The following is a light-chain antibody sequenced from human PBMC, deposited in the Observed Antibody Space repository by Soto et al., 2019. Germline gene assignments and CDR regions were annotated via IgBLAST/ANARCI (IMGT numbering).Light chain of an antibody. V-gene: IGKV1-39*01. CDR2: AAS. Sequence: DIQLTQSPSSLSAPVGDRVTITCRASQSISNYLNWYQHKPGKAPKLLIFAASGLQSGVPSRFSGSGSGTEFTLIISSLQPEDFATYFCQQTYSTLAWTFGQGTKVEIK. CDR3: QQTYSTLAWT. CDR1: QSISNY. J-gene: IGKJ1*01.